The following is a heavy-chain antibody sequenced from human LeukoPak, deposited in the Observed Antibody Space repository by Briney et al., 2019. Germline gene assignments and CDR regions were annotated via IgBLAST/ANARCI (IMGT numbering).Heavy chain of an antibody. Sequence: GESLRLSCAASGFTFSSYSMNWVRQAPGKGLEWVSSISSSSSYIYYADSVKGRFTISRDNAKNSLYLQMNSLRAEDTAVYYCARARTTVTSLVGYWGQGTLVTVSS. J-gene: IGHJ4*02. CDR1: GFTFSSYS. V-gene: IGHV3-21*01. CDR2: ISSSSSYI. D-gene: IGHD4-17*01. CDR3: ARARTTVTSLVGY.